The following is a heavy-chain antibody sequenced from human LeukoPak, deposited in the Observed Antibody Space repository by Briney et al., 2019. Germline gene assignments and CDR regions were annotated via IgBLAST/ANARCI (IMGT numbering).Heavy chain of an antibody. CDR1: GFTFSSYA. CDR3: ARDDLGYCSSTSCYGGYYYYYGMDV. Sequence: GGSLRLSCAASGFTFSSYAMHWVRQAPGKGLEWVAVISYDGSNKYYADSVKGRFTIARDNSKNTLYLQMNSLRAEDTAVYYCARDDLGYCSSTSCYGGYYYYYGMDVWGQGTTVTVSS. D-gene: IGHD2-2*01. CDR2: ISYDGSNK. V-gene: IGHV3-30*04. J-gene: IGHJ6*02.